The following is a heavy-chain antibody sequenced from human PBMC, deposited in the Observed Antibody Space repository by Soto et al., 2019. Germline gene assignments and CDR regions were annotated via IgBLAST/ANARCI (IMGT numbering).Heavy chain of an antibody. J-gene: IGHJ6*02. V-gene: IGHV1-69*01. D-gene: IGHD6-6*01. CDR2: IIPIFGTA. CDR3: ARGQLAGGYYYYYYGMDV. Sequence: QVQLVQSGAEVKKPGSSVKVSCKASGGTFSSYAISWVRQAPGQGLEWMGGIIPIFGTANYAQKFQGRVTITADESTSTAYMELSSLRSEDTGVYYCARGQLAGGYYYYYYGMDVWGQGTTVTVSS. CDR1: GGTFSSYA.